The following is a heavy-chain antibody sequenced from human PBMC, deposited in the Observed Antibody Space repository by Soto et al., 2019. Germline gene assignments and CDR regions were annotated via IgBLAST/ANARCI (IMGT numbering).Heavy chain of an antibody. CDR2: MYNTGST. CDR1: GGSISRCY. V-gene: IGHV4-59*12. Sequence: SETLSLTCTVSGGSISRCYWSWIRQPPGKGLEWIGYMYNTGSTVYNPSFKSRVTISVDTSKNQFSLKLSSVTAADTAVYYCARVPDRWGQGTLVTVSS. J-gene: IGHJ5*02. D-gene: IGHD2-2*01. CDR3: ARVPDR.